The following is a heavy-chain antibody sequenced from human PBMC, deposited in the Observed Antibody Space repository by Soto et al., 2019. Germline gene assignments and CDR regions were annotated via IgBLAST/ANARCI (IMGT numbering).Heavy chain of an antibody. CDR3: ARDRLYVAARNDYYYRMDV. CDR1: GGSISSYY. J-gene: IGHJ6*02. V-gene: IGHV4-59*01. D-gene: IGHD6-6*01. Sequence: PSETLSLPCTVSGGSISSYYWSWIRQPPGKGLEWIGYIYYSGSTNYNPSLKSRVTISVDTSKNQFSLKLSSVTAADTAVYYCARDRLYVAARNDYYYRMDVWGQGTTVTVSS. CDR2: IYYSGST.